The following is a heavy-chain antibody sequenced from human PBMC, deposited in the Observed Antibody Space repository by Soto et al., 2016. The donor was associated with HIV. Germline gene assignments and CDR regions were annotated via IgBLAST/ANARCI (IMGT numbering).Heavy chain of an antibody. V-gene: IGHV3-74*01. D-gene: IGHD3-10*01. CDR3: ARNVRGGYYYGSGSYYAFDY. CDR2: INSDGSST. CDR1: GFTFSSYW. Sequence: EVQLVESGGGLVQPGGSLRLSRAASGFTFSSYWMHWVRQAPGKGLVWVSRINSDGSSTSYADSVKGRFTISRDNAKNTLYLQMNSLRAEDTAVYYCARNVRGGYYYGSGSYYAFDYWGQGTLVTVSS. J-gene: IGHJ4*02.